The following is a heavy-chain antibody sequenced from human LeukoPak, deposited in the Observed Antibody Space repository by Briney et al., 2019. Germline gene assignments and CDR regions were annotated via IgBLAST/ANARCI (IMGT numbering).Heavy chain of an antibody. J-gene: IGHJ5*02. Sequence: NPSETLSLTCTVSGGSISSSSYYWGWIRQPPGEGLEWIGSIYYSGSTYYNPSLKIRVTISVDTSKNQFSLKLSSVTAADTAVYCCARRGAIFGVVSEFDPWGQGTLVTVSS. CDR1: GGSISSSSYY. D-gene: IGHD3-3*01. V-gene: IGHV4-39*01. CDR3: ARRGAIFGVVSEFDP. CDR2: IYYSGST.